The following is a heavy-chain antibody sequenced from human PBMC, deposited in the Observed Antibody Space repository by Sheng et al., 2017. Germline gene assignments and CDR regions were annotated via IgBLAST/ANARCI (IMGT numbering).Heavy chain of an antibody. CDR3: AKLGKSLSYGDYRFPFDI. D-gene: IGHD4-17*01. V-gene: IGHV3-7*01. CDR2: IRQDGSET. J-gene: IGHJ3*02. CDR1: GFTFSDFW. Sequence: EVQLVESGGGLVRPGGSLRLSCVASGFTFSDFWMNWIRQAPGKGLEYVAKIRQDGSETYYVDSVQGRFTISRDNAKNSLYLQMNNLRAEDTAVYYCAKLGKSLSYGDYRFPFDIWGRGTRVTVSS.